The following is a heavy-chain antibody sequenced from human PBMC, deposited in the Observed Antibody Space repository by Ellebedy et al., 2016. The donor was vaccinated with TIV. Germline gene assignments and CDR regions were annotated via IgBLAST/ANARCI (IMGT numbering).Heavy chain of an antibody. CDR2: ISGSRIYI. D-gene: IGHD2-15*01. V-gene: IGHV3-21*01. J-gene: IGHJ3*02. CDR3: ARCVVAHAAFDI. Sequence: PGGSLRLSCAASGFTFSTYSMNWVRQAPGKGLEWVSSISGSRIYIYYADSVKGRFTISRDNAKNSLYLQMNSLRGEDTAVYYCARCVVAHAAFDIWGQGTMVTVSS. CDR1: GFTFSTYS.